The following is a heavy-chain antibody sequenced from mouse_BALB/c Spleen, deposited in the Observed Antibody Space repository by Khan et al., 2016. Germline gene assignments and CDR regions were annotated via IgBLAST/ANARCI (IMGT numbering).Heavy chain of an antibody. CDR1: GYTFTTYS. D-gene: IGHD3-1*01. Sequence: QVQLQQSGAELVKPGASVKLSCKASGYTFTTYSMYWVKQRPGQGLEWIGGINPSNGGTNFNEKFKSKATLTVDKSSSTAYMQLSSLTSEDSAVDCCSRSGDHTCPLHDWGQGTTLTV. CDR3: SRSGDHTCPLHD. CDR2: INPSNGGT. J-gene: IGHJ2*01. V-gene: IGHV1S81*02.